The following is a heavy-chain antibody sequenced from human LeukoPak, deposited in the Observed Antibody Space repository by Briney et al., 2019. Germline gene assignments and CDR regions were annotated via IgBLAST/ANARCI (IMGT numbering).Heavy chain of an antibody. CDR3: ARGLTAGYSSSSGAFDI. CDR2: IIPIFGTA. J-gene: IGHJ3*02. Sequence: SSVKDSCKASGGTLSRYAISWVRQAPGQGLEWMGGIIPIFGTANYAQKFQGRVTITTDESTSTAYMELSSLRSGDTAVYYCARGLTAGYSSSSGAFDIWGQGTMVTVSS. CDR1: GGTLSRYA. V-gene: IGHV1-69*05. D-gene: IGHD6-13*01.